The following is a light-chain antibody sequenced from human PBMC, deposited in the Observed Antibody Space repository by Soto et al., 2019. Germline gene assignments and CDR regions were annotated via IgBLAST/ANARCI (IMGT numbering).Light chain of an antibody. CDR1: QSVSSSN. CDR3: QQYGSTPRT. Sequence: EIVLTQSPGTLSLSPGERATLSCRASQSVSSSNLAWYQQKPGQAPRLPIYGASSRATGIPDRFSGSGSGTDFTLTISRLESEDFAVYYCQQYGSTPRTFGQGTKVEIK. CDR2: GAS. V-gene: IGKV3-20*01. J-gene: IGKJ1*01.